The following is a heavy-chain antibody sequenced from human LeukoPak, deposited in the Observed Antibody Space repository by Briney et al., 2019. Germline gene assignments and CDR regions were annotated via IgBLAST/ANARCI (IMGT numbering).Heavy chain of an antibody. CDR2: INPNSGGT. D-gene: IGHD3-3*01. V-gene: IGHV1-2*06. CDR1: GYTFTGYY. J-gene: IGHJ4*02. CDR3: ARDQGYYDFWSGYYGIDY. Sequence: GASVKVSCKASGYTFTGYYMHWVRQAPGQGLEWMGRINPNSGGTNYAQKFQGRVTMTTDTSTSTAYMELRSLRSDDTAVYYCARDQGYYDFWSGYYGIDYWGQGTLVTVSS.